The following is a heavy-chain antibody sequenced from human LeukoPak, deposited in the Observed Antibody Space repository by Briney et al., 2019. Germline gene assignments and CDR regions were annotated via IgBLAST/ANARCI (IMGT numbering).Heavy chain of an antibody. V-gene: IGHV4-4*02. J-gene: IGHJ4*02. CDR2: IYHSGST. CDR3: ARQTFGVLYFDS. D-gene: IGHD3-16*01. CDR1: GGSISSSNW. Sequence: PSGTLSLTCAVSGGSISSSNWWSWVRQPPGKGLEWIGEIYHSGSTNYNPSLKSRVTISADMSRNQLSLLLTSVTAADTAVYYCARQTFGVLYFDSWGLGTLVVVSS.